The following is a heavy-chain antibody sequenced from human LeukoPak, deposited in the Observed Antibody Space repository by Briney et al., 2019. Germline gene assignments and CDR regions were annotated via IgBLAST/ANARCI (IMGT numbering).Heavy chain of an antibody. Sequence: PGGSLRLSCAASGFTFSSYAMSWVRQAPGKGLEWVSAISGSGGSTYYADSVKGRFTISRDNSKNTLYLQMNSLRAEDTAVYYCAKGTLGGTTGYYYYYMDVWGKGTTVTVSS. CDR3: AKGTLGGTTGYYYYYMDV. V-gene: IGHV3-23*01. D-gene: IGHD1-7*01. CDR1: GFTFSSYA. J-gene: IGHJ6*03. CDR2: ISGSGGST.